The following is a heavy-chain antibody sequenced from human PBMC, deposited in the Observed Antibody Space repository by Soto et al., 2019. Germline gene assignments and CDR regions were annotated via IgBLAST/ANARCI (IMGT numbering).Heavy chain of an antibody. V-gene: IGHV3-15*01. CDR2: VKSKTDGGTI. Sequence: EVQLVESGGGLVKPGGSLRLSCAASGFTFSNAWMTWVRQAPGKGLEWVGRVKSKTDGGTIDYAAPVKDRFTISRDDSKTTLYLQMSSLKPEDTAVYYCIGTYSGSSMRFDYWGQGALVTVSS. CDR1: GFTFSNAW. D-gene: IGHD5-12*01. J-gene: IGHJ4*02. CDR3: IGTYSGSSMRFDY.